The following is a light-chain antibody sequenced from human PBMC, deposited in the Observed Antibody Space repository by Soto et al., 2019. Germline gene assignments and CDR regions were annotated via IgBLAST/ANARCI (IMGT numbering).Light chain of an antibody. V-gene: IGKV1-5*01. CDR2: DAS. Sequence: DIEMTQSPSTLSASVGDRVTITCRASQSISSWLAWYQQKPGKAPKLLIYDASRLESGVPSRFSGSGSGTEFTLTISSLQPDDFANYYCQQYNSYSTFGQGTKLEIK. J-gene: IGKJ2*01. CDR3: QQYNSYST. CDR1: QSISSW.